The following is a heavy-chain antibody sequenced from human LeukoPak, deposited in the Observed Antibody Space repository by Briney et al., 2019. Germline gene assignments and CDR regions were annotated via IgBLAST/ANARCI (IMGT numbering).Heavy chain of an antibody. D-gene: IGHD1-1*01. J-gene: IGHJ4*02. Sequence: GGSLRLSCAASGFTFSSYGMHWVRQAPGKWLEWVAVISYDGSNKYYADSVKGRFTISRDNSKNALYLQMNSLRGEDMAVYYCVKRWTGTTIGQQDYWGQGTLVTVSS. CDR2: ISYDGSNK. V-gene: IGHV3-30*18. CDR1: GFTFSSYG. CDR3: VKRWTGTTIGQQDY.